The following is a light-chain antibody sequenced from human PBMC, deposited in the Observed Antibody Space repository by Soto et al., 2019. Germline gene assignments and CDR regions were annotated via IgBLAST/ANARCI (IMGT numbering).Light chain of an antibody. CDR2: DVS. CDR1: SSDVGGYNY. CDR3: SSYTSSSTPPGV. V-gene: IGLV2-14*01. Sequence: QSVLTQPASVSGSPGQSITISCTGTSSDVGGYNYVSWYQQQPGKAPKLMIYDVSNRPSGVSNRFSGSKSGNTASLTISGLQAADEAHYYCSSYTSSSTPPGVFGTGTKLTVL. J-gene: IGLJ1*01.